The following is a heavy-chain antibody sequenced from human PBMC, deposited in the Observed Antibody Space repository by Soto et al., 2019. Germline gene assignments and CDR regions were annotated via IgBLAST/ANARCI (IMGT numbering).Heavy chain of an antibody. CDR1: GFTFSSYA. D-gene: IGHD4-4*01. Sequence: QVQLVESGGGVVQPGRSLRLSCAASGFTFSSYAMHWVRQAPGKGLEWVAVISYDGSNKYYADSVKGRFTISRDNSKNTLYLQMNSLRAEATAVYYCARPLWRDDYNWGYFDLWGRGTLVTVYS. V-gene: IGHV3-30-3*01. J-gene: IGHJ2*01. CDR3: ARPLWRDDYNWGYFDL. CDR2: ISYDGSNK.